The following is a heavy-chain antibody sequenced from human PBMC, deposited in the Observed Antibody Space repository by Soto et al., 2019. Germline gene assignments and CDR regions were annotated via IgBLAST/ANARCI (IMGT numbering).Heavy chain of an antibody. V-gene: IGHV4-34*01. Sequence: TLSLTCAVYGGSFSGYYWSWIRQPPGKGLEWIGEINHSGSTNYNPSLKSRVTISVDTSKNQFSLKLSSVTAADTAVYYCARGGDYVWGSYRPYFDYWGQGTLVTVSS. CDR3: ARGGDYVWGSYRPYFDY. CDR2: INHSGST. D-gene: IGHD3-16*02. J-gene: IGHJ4*02. CDR1: GGSFSGYY.